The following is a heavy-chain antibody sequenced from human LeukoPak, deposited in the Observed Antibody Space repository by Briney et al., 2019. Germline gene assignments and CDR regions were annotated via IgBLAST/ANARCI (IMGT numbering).Heavy chain of an antibody. CDR3: TTDEQQWLVPVDY. Sequence: PGGSLRLSCAASGFIVSGDFMSWVRQAPGKGLEWVGRIKSKTDGGTTDYAAPVKGRFTISRDDSKNTLYLQMNSLKTEDTAVYYCTTDEQQWLVPVDYWGQGTLVTVSS. V-gene: IGHV3-15*01. CDR1: GFIVSGDF. CDR2: IKSKTDGGTT. J-gene: IGHJ4*02. D-gene: IGHD6-19*01.